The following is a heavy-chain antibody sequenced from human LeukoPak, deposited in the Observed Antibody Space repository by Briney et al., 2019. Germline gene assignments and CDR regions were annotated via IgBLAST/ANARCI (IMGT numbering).Heavy chain of an antibody. J-gene: IGHJ4*02. CDR2: IIPIFGTA. D-gene: IGHD1-14*01. CDR1: GGTFGGYT. V-gene: IGHV1-69*08. Sequence: SVKVSCKASGGTFGGYTITWVRQAPGQGLEWMGNIIPIFGTADYARKFQGRVTITTDKSTSTAYMALSSLRSEDTAVYYCARALDGITGTTFFDYWGQGTLVTVSS. CDR3: ARALDGITGTTFFDY.